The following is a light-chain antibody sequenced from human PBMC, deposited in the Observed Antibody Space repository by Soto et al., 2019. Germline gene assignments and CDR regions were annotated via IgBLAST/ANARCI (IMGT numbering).Light chain of an antibody. CDR2: AAS. J-gene: IGKJ5*01. Sequence: DIQMTQSPSSLSASVGDRVTITCRPSRSISIYLNWYQQRPGKAPKVLIYAASNLQTGVPSRFSGSGSGTDFTLTINSLQPEDFATYSCQQSYSTPITFGQGTRLEIK. CDR1: RSISIY. V-gene: IGKV1-39*01. CDR3: QQSYSTPIT.